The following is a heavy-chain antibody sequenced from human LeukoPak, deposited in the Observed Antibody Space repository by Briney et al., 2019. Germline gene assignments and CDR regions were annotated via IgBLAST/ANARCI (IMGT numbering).Heavy chain of an antibody. CDR2: INAGSGNT. CDR3: ARDSIPPETNAFDY. J-gene: IGHJ4*02. Sequence: ASVKVSCKASGYTFTKYSIHWVRQAPGQTLEWMGWINAGSGNTKYSQKFQGRVTITRDTSASTAYMELSSLRSEDTAVYYCARDSIPPETNAFDYWGQGTLVTVSS. V-gene: IGHV1-3*01. D-gene: IGHD2-2*02. CDR1: GYTFTKYS.